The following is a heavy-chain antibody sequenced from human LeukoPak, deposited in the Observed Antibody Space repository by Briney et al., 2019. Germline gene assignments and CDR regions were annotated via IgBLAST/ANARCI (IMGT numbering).Heavy chain of an antibody. D-gene: IGHD3-22*01. CDR3: ARDLNYDSAY. CDR2: IYSGGST. J-gene: IGHJ4*02. CDR1: GFTVSSNY. V-gene: IGHV3-53*01. Sequence: TGGSLRLSCAASGFTVSSNYMSWVRQAPGKGLEWVSVIYSGGSTYYADSVKGRFTISRDNSKNTVYLQMNSRRAEDTAVYYCARDLNYDSAYWGQGTLVTVSS.